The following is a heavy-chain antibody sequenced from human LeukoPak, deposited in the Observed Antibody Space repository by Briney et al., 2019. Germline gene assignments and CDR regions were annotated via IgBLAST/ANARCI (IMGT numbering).Heavy chain of an antibody. J-gene: IGHJ2*01. CDR3: ARGPQLLLFREPQHWYFDR. V-gene: IGHV3-11*01. CDR2: ISSSGSTI. Sequence: PGXSLRXSXAASGFTFSGYYMSWIRQAPGKGLEWVSYISSSGSTIYYADSVKGRFTISRDNAKNSLYLQMNSLRAEDTAVYYCARGPQLLLFREPQHWYFDRWGRGTLVTVSP. D-gene: IGHD3-10*01. CDR1: GFTFSGYY.